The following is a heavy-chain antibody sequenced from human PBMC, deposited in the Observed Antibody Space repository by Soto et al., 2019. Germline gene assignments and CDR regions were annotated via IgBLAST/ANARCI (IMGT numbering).Heavy chain of an antibody. D-gene: IGHD1-26*01. Sequence: QVQLVQSGAEVKKPGSSVKVSCKASGGTFSSYAISWVRQAPGQGLEWMAGIIPIFGTANYAQKFQGRVTITADKSTSTAYMELSGLRSEDTAVYYCARGDSGSYLSQSDYWGQGTLVTLSS. CDR2: IIPIFGTA. V-gene: IGHV1-69*06. CDR3: ARGDSGSYLSQSDY. J-gene: IGHJ4*02. CDR1: GGTFSSYA.